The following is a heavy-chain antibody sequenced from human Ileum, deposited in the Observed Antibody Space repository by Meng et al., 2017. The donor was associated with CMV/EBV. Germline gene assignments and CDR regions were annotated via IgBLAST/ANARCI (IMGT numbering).Heavy chain of an antibody. Sequence: TCIVSGGSITTSPSYWGWFRQSPEEGLEWIGTIDYSGTTYYNPSLKSRVAMSRDTSKNHFSLKLTSVTAADTAVYYCARDTNIARFYRWGQGTLVTVSS. V-gene: IGHV4-39*07. CDR1: GGSITTSPSY. CDR2: IDYSGTT. CDR3: ARDTNIARFYR. J-gene: IGHJ4*02.